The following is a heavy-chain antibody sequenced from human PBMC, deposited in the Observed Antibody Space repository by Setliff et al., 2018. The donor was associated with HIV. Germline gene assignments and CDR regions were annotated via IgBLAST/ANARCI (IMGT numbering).Heavy chain of an antibody. V-gene: IGHV4-31*03. CDR3: AATYCRGGGRDCPQMYDY. Sequence: KPSETLSLTCTVSGGSISSGGYYWSWIRQHPGKGLELIGYIYYSGSTYSNPSLKSRVTISVDTSKKQFSLKLNSVTAADSAIYYCAATYCRGGGRDCPQMYDYWGQGSLVTVSS. J-gene: IGHJ4*02. CDR1: GGSISSGGYY. CDR2: IYYSGST. D-gene: IGHD2-15*01.